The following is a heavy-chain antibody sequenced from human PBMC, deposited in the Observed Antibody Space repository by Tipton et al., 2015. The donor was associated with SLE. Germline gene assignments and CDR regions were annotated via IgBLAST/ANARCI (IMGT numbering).Heavy chain of an antibody. J-gene: IGHJ6*03. CDR2: LYYTGNS. D-gene: IGHD2-2*01. CDR1: GGSVSNYTYY. Sequence: TLSLTCSVSGGSVSNYTYYWGWIRQPPGKGLEWIASLYYTGNSYYNPSLKSRVTTSLDLSKNQFSLKLSSVTAADTAVYYCARVPALYYYYMDVWGKGTTVTVSS. CDR3: ARVPALYYYYMDV. V-gene: IGHV4-39*07.